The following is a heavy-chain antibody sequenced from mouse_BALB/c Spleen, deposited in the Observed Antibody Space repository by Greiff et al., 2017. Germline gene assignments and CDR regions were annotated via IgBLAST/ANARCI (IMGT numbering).Heavy chain of an antibody. CDR1: GYAFTNYL. Sequence: VQLQQSGAELVRPGPSVKVSCKASGYAFTNYLIEWVKQRPGQGLEWIGVINPGSGGTNYNEKFKGKATLTADKSSSTAYMQLSSLTSDDSAVYFCARGGTYYAMDYWGQGTSVTVSS. CDR3: ARGGTYYAMDY. J-gene: IGHJ4*01. CDR2: INPGSGGT. D-gene: IGHD2-14*01. V-gene: IGHV1-54*01.